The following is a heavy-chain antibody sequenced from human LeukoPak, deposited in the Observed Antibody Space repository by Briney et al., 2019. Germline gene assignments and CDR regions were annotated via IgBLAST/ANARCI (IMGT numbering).Heavy chain of an antibody. CDR3: ARGYCSGGSCYSYYYYNYMDV. CDR1: GGSISSYY. J-gene: IGHJ6*03. CDR2: IHYSGST. V-gene: IGHV4-39*07. Sequence: SETLSLTCTVSGGSISSYYWGWIRQPPGKGLEWIGSIHYSGSTNYNPSLKSRVTISVDTSKNQFSMKLSSVNAADTAVYYCARGYCSGGSCYSYYYYNYMDVWGKGTTVTVSS. D-gene: IGHD2-15*01.